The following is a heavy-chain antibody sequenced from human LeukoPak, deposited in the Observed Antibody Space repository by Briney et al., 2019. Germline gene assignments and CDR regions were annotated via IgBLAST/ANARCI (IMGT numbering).Heavy chain of an antibody. V-gene: IGHV3-30-3*01. J-gene: IGHJ4*02. CDR2: ISYDGSNK. Sequence: GGSLRLSCAASGFTFSSYAMHWVRQAPGKGLEWVAVISYDGSNKYYADSVKGRFTISRDSSKNTLYLQMNSLRAEDTAVYYCARDRRYNWNHFDYWGQGTLVTVSS. CDR1: GFTFSSYA. CDR3: ARDRRYNWNHFDY. D-gene: IGHD1-20*01.